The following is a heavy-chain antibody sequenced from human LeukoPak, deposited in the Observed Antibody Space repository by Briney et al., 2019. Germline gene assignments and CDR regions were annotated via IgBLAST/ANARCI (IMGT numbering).Heavy chain of an antibody. CDR3: VRGRGYGYGIDY. CDR2: IDNSGNA. CDR1: GGSISSYY. V-gene: IGHV4-4*09. J-gene: IGHJ4*02. D-gene: IGHD5-18*01. Sequence: PSETLSLTCTVSGGSISSYYWSWIRQPPGKGLEYLGNIDNSGNAYYRPSLQSRVRLSRDTSKNQFSLTLTFVTAADTAVYYCVRGRGYGYGIDYWGQGTLVTVSS.